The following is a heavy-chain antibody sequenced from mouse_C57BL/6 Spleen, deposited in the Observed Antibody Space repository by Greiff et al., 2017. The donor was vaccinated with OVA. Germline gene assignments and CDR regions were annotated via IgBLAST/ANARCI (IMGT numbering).Heavy chain of an antibody. CDR3: ARGGDYYGSSYYAMDY. CDR1: GYSITSGYY. CDR2: ISYDGSN. J-gene: IGHJ4*01. D-gene: IGHD1-1*01. Sequence: EVHLVESGPGLVKPSQSLSLTCSVTGYSITSGYYWNWIRQFPGNKLEWMGYISYDGSNNYNPSLKNRISITRDTSKNQFFLKLNSVTTEDTATYYCARGGDYYGSSYYAMDYWGQGTSVTVSS. V-gene: IGHV3-6*01.